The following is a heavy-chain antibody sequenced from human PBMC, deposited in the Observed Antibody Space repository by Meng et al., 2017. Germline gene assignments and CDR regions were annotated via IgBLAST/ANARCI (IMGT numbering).Heavy chain of an antibody. CDR3: ARGGEDYDSSGYYQS. D-gene: IGHD3-22*01. V-gene: IGHV3-74*01. J-gene: IGHJ5*02. Sequence: GESLKISCAASGFTFSSYWMHWVRQAPGKGLVWVSRINSDGSSTSYADSVKGRFTISRDNAKNTLYLQMKSLRAEDTAVYYCARGGEDYDSSGYYQSWGQGTLVTVSS. CDR1: GFTFSSYW. CDR2: INSDGSST.